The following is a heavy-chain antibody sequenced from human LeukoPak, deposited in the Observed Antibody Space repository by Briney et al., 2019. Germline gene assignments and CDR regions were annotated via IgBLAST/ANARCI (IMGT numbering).Heavy chain of an antibody. CDR1: GGSISSYY. CDR2: IYYSGTT. Sequence: PSETLSLTCTVSGGSISSYYWSWIRQPPGKGGEWSGYIYYSGTTNYNPSLKSRVTISVDTSKNQFSLKLGSVTAADTAAYYCARGVYIAAAQYAYWGQGTLVTVSS. J-gene: IGHJ4*02. CDR3: ARGVYIAAAQYAY. D-gene: IGHD6-13*01. V-gene: IGHV4-59*01.